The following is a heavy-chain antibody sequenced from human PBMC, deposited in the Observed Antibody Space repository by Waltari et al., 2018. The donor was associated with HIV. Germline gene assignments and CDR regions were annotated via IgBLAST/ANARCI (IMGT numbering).Heavy chain of an antibody. CDR2: IYYSGCT. CDR3: ARQQYCSGGSCPYNWFDP. Sequence: QLQLQESGPGLVKPSETLSLTCTVSGGSISSSSYYWGWIRQPPGKGLEWIGSIYYSGCTYYNPSLKSRVTISVDTSKNQFSLKLSSVTAADTAVYYCARQQYCSGGSCPYNWFDPWGQGTLVTVSS. V-gene: IGHV4-39*01. J-gene: IGHJ5*02. CDR1: GGSISSSSYY. D-gene: IGHD2-15*01.